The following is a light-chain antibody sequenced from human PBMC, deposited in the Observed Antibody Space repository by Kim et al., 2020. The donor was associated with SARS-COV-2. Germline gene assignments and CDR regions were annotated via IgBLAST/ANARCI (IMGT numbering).Light chain of an antibody. Sequence: ASVGDRVTIPCRASQSISNYLNWYQQKPGNAPTLLIYAASSLQSGVPTRFSGSGSGTEFTLTISSLQPEDFATYYCQQSYNPPLTFGGGTKVEIK. J-gene: IGKJ4*01. CDR3: QQSYNPPLT. CDR1: QSISNY. V-gene: IGKV1-39*01. CDR2: AAS.